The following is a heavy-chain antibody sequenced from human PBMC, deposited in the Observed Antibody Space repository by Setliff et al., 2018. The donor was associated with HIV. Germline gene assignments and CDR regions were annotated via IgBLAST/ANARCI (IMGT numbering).Heavy chain of an antibody. V-gene: IGHV4-61*02. CDR3: ARAPFYIGYDSHDSSGYYLDAFDI. Sequence: PSETLSLTCTVSGVPISSGLYYWNWIRQPAGKGLEWIGRISSSGSTTYNPSLKSRFSVSIGPFKNKFSLNLSSVTAADTAVYYCARAPFYIGYDSHDSSGYYLDAFDIWGPGTMVTVSS. CDR2: ISSSGST. J-gene: IGHJ3*02. CDR1: GVPISSGLYY. D-gene: IGHD3-22*01.